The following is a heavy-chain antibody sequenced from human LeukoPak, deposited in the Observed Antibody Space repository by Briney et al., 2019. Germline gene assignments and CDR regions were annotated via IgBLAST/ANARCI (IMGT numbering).Heavy chain of an antibody. CDR3: ARVKSYYYASSGSHSAFDI. D-gene: IGHD3-22*01. J-gene: IGHJ3*02. CDR2: IIPIFGTA. Sequence: SVKVSCKASGGTFSSYAISWVRQAPGQGLEWMGGIIPIFGTANYAQKFQGRVTITADESTSTACMELSSLRSEDTAVYYCARVKSYYYASSGSHSAFDIWGQGTMVAVSS. V-gene: IGHV1-69*13. CDR1: GGTFSSYA.